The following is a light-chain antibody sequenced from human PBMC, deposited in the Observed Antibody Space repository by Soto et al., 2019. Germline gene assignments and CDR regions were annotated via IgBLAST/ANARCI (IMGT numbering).Light chain of an antibody. CDR2: GVS. V-gene: IGKV3-20*01. Sequence: EIVLTQSPGTLSLSPGERATLSCRASQSVRSSYLAWYQQKLGQAPRLLIYGVSNMTTGIPVRFSGSGSGTDFTLTISRLESEDFAVYYCQQYGTSPWTFGQGTKVEIK. CDR1: QSVRSSY. CDR3: QQYGTSPWT. J-gene: IGKJ1*01.